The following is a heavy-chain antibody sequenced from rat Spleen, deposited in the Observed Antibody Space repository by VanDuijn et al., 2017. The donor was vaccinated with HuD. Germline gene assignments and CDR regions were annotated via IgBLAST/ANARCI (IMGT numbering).Heavy chain of an antibody. CDR2: ISYDGGST. Sequence: EVQVVESGGGLVQPGRSMKLSCAASGFTFSDYGMAWVLQAPTKGLEWVASISYDGGSTYYPDSVKGRFTISRDNEKSTLYLQMKSLRSEDTATYYCTRERHYYSGDVWFAYWGQGTLVTVSS. CDR3: TRERHYYSGDVWFAY. D-gene: IGHD1-1*01. CDR1: GFTFSDYG. J-gene: IGHJ3*01. V-gene: IGHV5-20*01.